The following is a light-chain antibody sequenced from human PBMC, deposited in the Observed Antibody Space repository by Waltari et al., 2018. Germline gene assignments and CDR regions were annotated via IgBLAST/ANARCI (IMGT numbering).Light chain of an antibody. V-gene: IGLV1-44*01. CDR1: TSNLLTHT. CDR3: ATWDAALDGPV. J-gene: IGLJ2*01. Sequence: QSVLTQPPSVSAAPGQTVSISCFGDTSNLLTHTANWYQQLPGLAPRLVIHSNTQRASHVSDRFSGSRSATSASLAISGLQSGDEGDYYCATWDAALDGPVFGAGTKLTVL. CDR2: SNT.